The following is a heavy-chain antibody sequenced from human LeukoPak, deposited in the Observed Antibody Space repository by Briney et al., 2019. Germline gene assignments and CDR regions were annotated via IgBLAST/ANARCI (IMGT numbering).Heavy chain of an antibody. CDR2: IYSGGST. V-gene: IGHV3-53*01. Sequence: HPGGSLRLSCAASGFSVSSNYLSRVRQAPGRGLEWVSVIYSGGSTYYADSVKGRFTISRDNSKNTLYLQMNSLRAEDTAVYYCARERPDSSGWYRGYYFDYWGQGTLVTVSS. D-gene: IGHD6-19*01. J-gene: IGHJ4*02. CDR3: ARERPDSSGWYRGYYFDY. CDR1: GFSVSSNY.